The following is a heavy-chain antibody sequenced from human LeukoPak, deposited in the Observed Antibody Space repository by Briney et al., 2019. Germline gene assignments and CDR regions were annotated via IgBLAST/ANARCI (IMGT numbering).Heavy chain of an antibody. V-gene: IGHV1-69*01. Sequence: SVKVSCKASVGTFSNYGISWVRQAPGQGLEWMGGIIPMFSTPNYAQKFQGRVTITADESTSTVYMELSSLRSEDTALYYCARGRLLEWSPGYYYYYMDVWGKGTTVTVPS. J-gene: IGHJ6*03. D-gene: IGHD3-3*01. CDR3: ARGRLLEWSPGYYYYYMDV. CDR1: VGTFSNYG. CDR2: IIPMFSTP.